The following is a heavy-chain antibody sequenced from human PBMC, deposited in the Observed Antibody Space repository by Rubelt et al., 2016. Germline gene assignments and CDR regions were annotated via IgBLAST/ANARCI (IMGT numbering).Heavy chain of an antibody. Sequence: QVQLVQSGAEVKKPGASVKVSCKASGYTFTSYAMHWVRQAPGQRLEWMGWINAGNGNTKCSQKFQGRVTMTRDTSARTAYMGLSSLRSEDTAVYYCAREDTTDRGWYDALDIWGQGTMVTVSS. D-gene: IGHD6-19*01. J-gene: IGHJ3*02. CDR3: AREDTTDRGWYDALDI. V-gene: IGHV1-3*01. CDR1: GYTFTSYA. CDR2: INAGNGNT.